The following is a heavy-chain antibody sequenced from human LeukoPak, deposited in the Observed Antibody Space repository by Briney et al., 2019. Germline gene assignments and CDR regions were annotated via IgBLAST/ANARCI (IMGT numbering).Heavy chain of an antibody. CDR1: GYTFTSYG. D-gene: IGHD2-2*01. CDR2: ISAYNGNT. V-gene: IGHV1-18*04. CDR3: ARWYCSSTSCYAGAFDI. J-gene: IGHJ3*02. Sequence: ASVKVSCKASGYTFTSYGISWVRQAPGQGLEWMGWISAYNGNTNYAQKLQGRVTMTTDTSTSTAYMELRSLRSDDTAVYYRARWYCSSTSCYAGAFDIWGQGTMVTVSS.